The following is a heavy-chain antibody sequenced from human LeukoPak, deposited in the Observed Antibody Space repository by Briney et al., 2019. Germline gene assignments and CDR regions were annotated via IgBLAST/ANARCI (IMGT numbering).Heavy chain of an antibody. D-gene: IGHD5-12*01. CDR3: ARLGGYDVHYFDY. J-gene: IGHJ4*02. CDR2: IWYDGSNK. V-gene: IGHV3-33*01. Sequence: GGSLRLSCAASGFTFSSYGMHWVRQAPGKGLEWVAVIWYDGSNKYYADSVKGRFTISRDNSKNTLYLQMNSLRAEDTAVYYCARLGGYDVHYFDYWGQGTLVTVSS. CDR1: GFTFSSYG.